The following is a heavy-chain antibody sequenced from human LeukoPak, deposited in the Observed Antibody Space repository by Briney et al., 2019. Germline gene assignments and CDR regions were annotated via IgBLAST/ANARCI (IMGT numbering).Heavy chain of an antibody. D-gene: IGHD2-21*02. CDR2: ISTYNGNT. CDR3: ARDSANVVVTAAFDP. Sequence: ASVTVSCRASGYTFTNGGITWLRQAPGQGLERVGYISTYNGNTDYAQKFQDRVTLTTDTSTSTAYMELRSLRSDDTAVYYCARDSANVVVTAAFDPWGRGTLVTVSS. V-gene: IGHV1-18*01. J-gene: IGHJ5*02. CDR1: GYTFTNGG.